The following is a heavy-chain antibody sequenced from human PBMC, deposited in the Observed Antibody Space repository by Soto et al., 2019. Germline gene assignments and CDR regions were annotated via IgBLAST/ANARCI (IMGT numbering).Heavy chain of an antibody. CDR2: FDREDGET. CDR1: GYFLTALS. J-gene: IGHJ4*02. Sequence: GASVKVSCKVSGYFLTALSIHWVRQAPGKGLEWMGGFDREDGETIYAQKFQGRVTMTEDTSTDSAYMELSSLTSEDTAIYYCAHGEGIVKSIVYFDSWGQGTMATVSS. V-gene: IGHV1-24*01. CDR3: AHGEGIVKSIVYFDS. D-gene: IGHD1-26*01.